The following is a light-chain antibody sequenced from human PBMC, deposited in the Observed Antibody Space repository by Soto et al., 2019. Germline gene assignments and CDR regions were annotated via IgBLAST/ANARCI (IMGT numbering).Light chain of an antibody. CDR2: RNN. V-gene: IGLV1-47*01. CDR1: SSTIGSNY. Sequence: QAVVTQPPSASGTPGQRVTISCSGSSSTIGSNYVYWYQQLPGTAPKLLIYRNNQRPSGVPDRFSGSKSGTSVSLAISGLRSEDEGDYFCAAWDDSLSGWVFGGGTKLTVL. J-gene: IGLJ3*02. CDR3: AAWDDSLSGWV.